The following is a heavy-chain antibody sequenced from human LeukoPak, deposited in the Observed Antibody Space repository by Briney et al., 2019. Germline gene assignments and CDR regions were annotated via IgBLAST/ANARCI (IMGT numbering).Heavy chain of an antibody. J-gene: IGHJ5*02. Sequence: GGSLRLSCAASGFTFSTYYMSWVRQAPGKGLEWVANINQDGSEKFYVDSVKGRFTISRDNGKKSLDLQMNSLRAEDTAVYYCAKDFIIQAWFDPWGQGTLVTVSS. CDR2: INQDGSEK. V-gene: IGHV3-7*03. D-gene: IGHD2-21*01. CDR1: GFTFSTYY. CDR3: AKDFIIQAWFDP.